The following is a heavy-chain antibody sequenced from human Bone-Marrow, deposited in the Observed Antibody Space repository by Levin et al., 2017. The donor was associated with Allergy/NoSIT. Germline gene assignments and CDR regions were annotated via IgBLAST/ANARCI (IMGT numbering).Heavy chain of an antibody. J-gene: IGHJ4*02. CDR1: GYTFTSFG. Sequence: ASVKVSCKASGYTFTSFGVSWVRQAPGQGLEWVGWISAYNGNTNYAQKVQGRVTMTSDISTGTAYMELRSLTSDDTAVYYCVRDLGEDTTMIFFDYWGQGTLVTVSS. V-gene: IGHV1-18*01. CDR3: VRDLGEDTTMIFFDY. CDR2: ISAYNGNT. D-gene: IGHD5-18*01.